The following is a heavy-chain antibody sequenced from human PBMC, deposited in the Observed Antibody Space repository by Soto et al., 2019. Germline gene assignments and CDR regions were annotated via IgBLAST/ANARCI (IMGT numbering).Heavy chain of an antibody. CDR3: ARDGVGAKGFDI. Sequence: QVQLVQSGAEVKKPGASVKVSCKASGYTFTSYYMHWVRQAPGQGLEWMGIINPSGGSTSYAQKFQGRVTMNRDTSTSTVYMELSSLRSEDTAVYYCARDGVGAKGFDIWGQGTMVTVSS. CDR2: INPSGGST. J-gene: IGHJ3*02. V-gene: IGHV1-46*01. D-gene: IGHD1-26*01. CDR1: GYTFTSYY.